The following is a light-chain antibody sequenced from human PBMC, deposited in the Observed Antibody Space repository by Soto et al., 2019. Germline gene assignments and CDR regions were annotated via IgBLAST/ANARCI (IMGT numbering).Light chain of an antibody. Sequence: QSVLTQPPSVSGCPGQSVAISCTGTSSDVGNYNRVSWYQQPPGTAPKLMIYDVTNRPSGVPDRFSGSKSGNTASLTISGLQADDEADYSCTSYTSITTYVFRPGTKVPVL. J-gene: IGLJ1*01. CDR3: TSYTSITTYV. CDR1: SSDVGNYNR. V-gene: IGLV2-18*02. CDR2: DVT.